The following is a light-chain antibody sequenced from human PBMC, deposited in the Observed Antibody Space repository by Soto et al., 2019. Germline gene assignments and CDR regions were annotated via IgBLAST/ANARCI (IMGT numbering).Light chain of an antibody. J-gene: IGKJ2*01. CDR2: EAS. Sequence: DIQMTQSPSSLSPSVGDRVTITCRASQGISNYVAWYQQKPGKGPTPLIYEASTLQSGVPSRFSGRGSGTDFTRTISSLQPEDVATYFCQNYNSAPYAFGQGTKLEIK. CDR1: QGISNY. CDR3: QNYNSAPYA. V-gene: IGKV1-27*01.